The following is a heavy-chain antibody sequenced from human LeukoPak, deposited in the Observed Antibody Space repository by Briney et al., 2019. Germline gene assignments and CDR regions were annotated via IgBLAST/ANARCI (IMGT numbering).Heavy chain of an antibody. D-gene: IGHD2-2*01. CDR1: GFTFSSYA. CDR3: ARDRYCSSTSCYPDYFDY. Sequence: PGGSLRLSCAASGFTFSSYAMSWVRQAPGKGLEWVSAISGSGGSTYYADSVKGRFTISRDNSKNTLYLQMNSLRAEDTAVYYCARDRYCSSTSCYPDYFDYWGQGTLVTVSS. V-gene: IGHV3-23*01. J-gene: IGHJ4*02. CDR2: ISGSGGST.